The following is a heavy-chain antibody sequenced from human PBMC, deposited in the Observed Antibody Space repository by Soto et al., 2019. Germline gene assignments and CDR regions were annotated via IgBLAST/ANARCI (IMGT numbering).Heavy chain of an antibody. CDR3: ARRIPFGYGMDV. V-gene: IGHV1-46*01. J-gene: IGHJ6*02. Sequence: ASVKLSRKASVYRFGRYYMHWVRQAPGQGLEWMGLINPSDDGISYAQKFQGRVFMSKNTLYLQMGSLRAEDMAVYYCARRIPFGYGMDVWGQGTTVTVSS. CDR2: INPSDDGI. D-gene: IGHD2-21*01. CDR1: VYRFGRYY.